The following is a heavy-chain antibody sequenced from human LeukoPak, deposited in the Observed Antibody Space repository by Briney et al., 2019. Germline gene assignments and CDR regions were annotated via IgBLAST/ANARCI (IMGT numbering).Heavy chain of an antibody. CDR2: ISWNSGSI. D-gene: IGHD2-2*01. J-gene: IGHJ3*02. Sequence: GGSLRLLYAASGLTLDDYAMHWAPQAPGRAREGVSGISWNSGSIGYADSVKVRFTISRDNAKNSLDLQMHSLGAEDTALYYCAKDLSASRDAFDIWGQGTMVTVSS. V-gene: IGHV3-9*01. CDR1: GLTLDDYA. CDR3: AKDLSASRDAFDI.